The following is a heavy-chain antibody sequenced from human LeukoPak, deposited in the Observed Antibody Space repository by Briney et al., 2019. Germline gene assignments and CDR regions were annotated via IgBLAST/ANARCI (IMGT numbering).Heavy chain of an antibody. Sequence: EASVKVSCKASGYTFTSYGISWVRQAPGQGLEWMGWISAYNGNTNYAQKLHGRVTMTTDTSTSTAYMELRSLRSDDTAVYYCARDLVECLRLGDMGGGFDYWGQGTLVTVSS. V-gene: IGHV1-18*01. CDR3: ARDLVECLRLGDMGGGFDY. D-gene: IGHD5/OR15-5a*01. J-gene: IGHJ4*02. CDR1: GYTFTSYG. CDR2: ISAYNGNT.